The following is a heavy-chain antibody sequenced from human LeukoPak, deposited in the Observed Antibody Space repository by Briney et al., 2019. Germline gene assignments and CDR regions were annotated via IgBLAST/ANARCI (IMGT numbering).Heavy chain of an antibody. J-gene: IGHJ5*02. V-gene: IGHV1-69*05. CDR3: ARVWRPRGYSYGGDWFDP. CDR1: GGTFSSYA. Sequence: SVKVSCKASGGTFSSYAISWVRQAPGQGLEWMGAIIPIFGTANYAQKFQGRVTITTDESTSTAYMELSSLRSEDTAVYYCARVWRPRGYSYGGDWFDPWGQGTLVTVSS. CDR2: IIPIFGTA. D-gene: IGHD5-18*01.